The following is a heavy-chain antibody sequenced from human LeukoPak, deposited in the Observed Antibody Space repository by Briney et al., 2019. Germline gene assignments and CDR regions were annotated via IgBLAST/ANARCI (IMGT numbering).Heavy chain of an antibody. CDR1: GDTFSSYA. D-gene: IGHD1-26*01. J-gene: IGHJ3*02. CDR3: ARDFYLGVGASANDAFDI. Sequence: ASVKVSCKASGDTFSSYAISWVRQAPGQGLEWMGRIIPILGIANYAQKFQGRVTITADKSTSTAYMELSSLRSEDTAVYYCARDFYLGVGASANDAFDIWGQGTMVTVSS. V-gene: IGHV1-69*04. CDR2: IIPILGIA.